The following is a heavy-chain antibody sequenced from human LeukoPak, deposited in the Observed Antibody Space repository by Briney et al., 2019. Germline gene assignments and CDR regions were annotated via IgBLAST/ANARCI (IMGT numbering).Heavy chain of an antibody. CDR2: ISGYNGNT. J-gene: IGHJ6*02. V-gene: IGHV1-18*01. CDR3: AREVTHHVYYGMDV. D-gene: IGHD4-23*01. CDR1: GYTFINYD. Sequence: SVTVSCTASGYTFINYDTRWVRQAPGQGLEWMGWISGYNGNTNYAQKFQGRVTMTTDTSTSTAYTELRSLRSDDTAVYYCAREVTHHVYYGMDVWGQGTTVTVSS.